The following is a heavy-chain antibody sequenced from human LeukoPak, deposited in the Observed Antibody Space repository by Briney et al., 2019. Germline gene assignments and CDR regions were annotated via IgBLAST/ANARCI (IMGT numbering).Heavy chain of an antibody. CDR3: ARGLGYGGNSLAYDAFDI. CDR1: DYPSTGT. D-gene: IGHD4-23*01. Sequence: GASVKVSGKPLDYPSTGTIFNWGRKPLEQGLKGRGKLTPSGGSTSYAQKFQGRVTMTRDTSTSTVYMELSSLRSEDTAVYYCARGLGYGGNSLAYDAFDIWGQGTMVTVSS. CDR2: LTPSGGST. V-gene: IGHV1-46*02. J-gene: IGHJ3*02.